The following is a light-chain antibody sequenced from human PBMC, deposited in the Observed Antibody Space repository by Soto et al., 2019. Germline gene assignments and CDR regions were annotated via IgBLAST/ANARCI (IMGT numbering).Light chain of an antibody. CDR2: AAS. J-gene: IGKJ1*01. Sequence: DIQMTQSPSTLSASVGDRVTITCRASQSISSWLAWYQQKPGKANKILIYAASSLQSGVTSRFSGSGSGTDFTLNIRSMQPEDFATYYCQKSYSTPWTLGKGTKGDIK. V-gene: IGKV1-39*01. CDR1: QSISSW. CDR3: QKSYSTPWT.